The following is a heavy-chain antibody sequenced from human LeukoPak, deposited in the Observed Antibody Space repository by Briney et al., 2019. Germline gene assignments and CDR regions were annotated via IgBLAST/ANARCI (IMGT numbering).Heavy chain of an antibody. D-gene: IGHD3-9*01. CDR3: AKEILRYFDWPPYYYYGMDV. J-gene: IGHJ6*02. V-gene: IGHV3-23*01. CDR2: ISVSGGST. CDR1: GFTFSSYA. Sequence: PGGSLRLSCAASGFTFSSYAMSWVRQAPRKGLEWVSAISVSGGSTYYADSVKGRFTISRDNSKNTLYLQMNSLRAEDTAVYYCAKEILRYFDWPPYYYYGMDVWGQGTTVTVSS.